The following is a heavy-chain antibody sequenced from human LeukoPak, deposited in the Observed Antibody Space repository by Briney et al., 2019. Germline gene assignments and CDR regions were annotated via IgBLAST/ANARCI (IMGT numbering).Heavy chain of an antibody. D-gene: IGHD3-10*01. CDR3: ARRRGSGSPYFDY. Sequence: SETLSLTCSVSGASISSHYWSWIRQPPGKGLEWIGIINYSGSTYYNPSLKSRVTISVDTSKNQFSLKLSSVTAADTAVFYCARRRGSGSPYFDYWGQGTLVTVSS. CDR2: INYSGST. J-gene: IGHJ4*02. CDR1: GASISSHY. V-gene: IGHV4-59*04.